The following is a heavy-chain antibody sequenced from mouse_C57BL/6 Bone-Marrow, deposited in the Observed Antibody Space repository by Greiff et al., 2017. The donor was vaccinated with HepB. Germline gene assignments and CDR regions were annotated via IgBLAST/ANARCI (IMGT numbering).Heavy chain of an antibody. V-gene: IGHV5-12*01. CDR2: ISNGGGST. CDR1: GFTFSDYY. Sequence: VMLVESGGGLVQPGGSLKLSCAASGFTFSDYYMYWVRQTPEKRLEWVAYISNGGGSTYYPDTVKGRFTISRDNAKNTLYLQMSRLKSEDTAMYYCARHESKGYYAMDYWGQGTSVTVSS. CDR3: ARHESKGYYAMDY. J-gene: IGHJ4*01. D-gene: IGHD1-3*01.